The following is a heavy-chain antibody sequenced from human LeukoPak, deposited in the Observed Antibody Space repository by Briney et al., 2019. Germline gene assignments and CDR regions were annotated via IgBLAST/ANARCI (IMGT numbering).Heavy chain of an antibody. Sequence: TGRSLRLSCAASGFTFSSFWMHWVRQAPGKGLVWVSRIKTDGSSVNYADSMKGRFTISRDNAKNTLYLQMNSLSAEDTAVYYCAREAAEFGSYYEDYWGQGTLVTVSS. CDR2: IKTDGSSV. V-gene: IGHV3-74*01. CDR1: GFTFSSFW. CDR3: AREAAEFGSYYEDY. D-gene: IGHD1-26*01. J-gene: IGHJ4*02.